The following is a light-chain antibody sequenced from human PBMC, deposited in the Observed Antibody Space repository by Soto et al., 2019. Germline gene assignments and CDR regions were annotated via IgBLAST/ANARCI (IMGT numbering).Light chain of an antibody. Sequence: DSQMTQSPSSLSASVGDRVTITCRASHSISSYLNWYQQKLGKAPILLIYAASRLQSGVPSRFSGSESGTDFTVTISSLQAEDFATYYCQQSYGAPFTFGQGTKLEIK. CDR1: HSISSY. J-gene: IGKJ2*01. V-gene: IGKV1-39*01. CDR3: QQSYGAPFT. CDR2: AAS.